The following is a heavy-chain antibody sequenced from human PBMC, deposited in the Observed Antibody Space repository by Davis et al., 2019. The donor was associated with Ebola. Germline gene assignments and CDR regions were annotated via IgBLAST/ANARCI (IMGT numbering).Heavy chain of an antibody. D-gene: IGHD1-1*01. CDR1: GFTFSSYG. Sequence: GESLKISCAASGFTFSSYGMHWVRQAPGKGLEWVAFIRYDGSNKYYADSVKGRFTISRDNSKNTMYLQMNSLRLEDTAVYYCAKDPTGHGSGNDYWGQGTLVTVSS. CDR3: AKDPTGHGSGNDY. J-gene: IGHJ4*02. CDR2: IRYDGSNK. V-gene: IGHV3-30*02.